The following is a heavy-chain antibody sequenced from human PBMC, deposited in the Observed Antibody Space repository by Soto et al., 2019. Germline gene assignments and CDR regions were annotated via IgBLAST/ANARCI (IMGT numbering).Heavy chain of an antibody. J-gene: IGHJ6*03. CDR2: INHSGST. V-gene: IGHV4-34*01. CDR1: GGSFSGYY. D-gene: IGHD4-17*01. CDR3: ARIELDYGDYYYYYMDV. Sequence: PSETLSLTCAVYGGSFSGYYWSWIRQPPGKGLEWIGEINHSGSTNYNPSLKSRVTISVDTSKNQFSLKLSSVTAADTAVYYCARIELDYGDYYYYYMDVWGKGTTVTVPS.